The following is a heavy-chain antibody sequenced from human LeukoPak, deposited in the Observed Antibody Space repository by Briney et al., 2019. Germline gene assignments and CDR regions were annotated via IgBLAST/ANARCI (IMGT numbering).Heavy chain of an antibody. D-gene: IGHD2-15*01. J-gene: IGHJ4*02. Sequence: PSETLSLTCTVSGGSISSSSYYWGWLRQPPGKGLEWIGTIYYSGSTNYNPSLKSRVTISVDTSKNQFSLKLSSVTAADTAVYYCARRDGVAATPFDYWGQGTLVTVSS. CDR3: ARRDGVAATPFDY. V-gene: IGHV4-39*07. CDR1: GGSISSSSYY. CDR2: IYYSGST.